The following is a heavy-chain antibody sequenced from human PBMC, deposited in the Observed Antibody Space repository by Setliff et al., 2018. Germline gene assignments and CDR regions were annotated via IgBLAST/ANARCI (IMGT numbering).Heavy chain of an antibody. CDR1: GGSINSYY. CDR3: ARTKNHYYYYMDV. Sequence: ASETLSLTCTVSGGSINSYYWSWIRQPPGKGLEWIGYIYYSGNTNYNPSLESRVTISVDTSKTQFSLKLSSVTAADTAVYYCARTKNHYYYYMDVWGKGTTVTVSS. CDR2: IYYSGNT. J-gene: IGHJ6*03. V-gene: IGHV4-59*08.